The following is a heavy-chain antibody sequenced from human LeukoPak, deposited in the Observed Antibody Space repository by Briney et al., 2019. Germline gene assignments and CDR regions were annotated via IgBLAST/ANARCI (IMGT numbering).Heavy chain of an antibody. CDR2: IYPGDSDT. V-gene: IGHV5-51*01. Sequence: GESLKISCKGSGYSFTSYWIGWVRQMPGKGLEWMGIIYPGDSDTRYSPSFQGQVTISADKSISTAYLQWSSLKASDTAMYYCARLMVDSYDSGGSGYNWFDPWGQGTLVTVSS. D-gene: IGHD3-22*01. CDR1: GYSFTSYW. J-gene: IGHJ5*02. CDR3: ARLMVDSYDSGGSGYNWFDP.